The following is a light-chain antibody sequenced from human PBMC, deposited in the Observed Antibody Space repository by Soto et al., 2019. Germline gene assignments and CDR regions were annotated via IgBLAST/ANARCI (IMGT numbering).Light chain of an antibody. CDR1: QGISNY. Sequence: DIQLTQSPSFLSASVGDRVTITCRASQGISNYLNWYQQKPGKAPKLLIYDASNLETGVPSRFSGSGSGTDFTFTISSLQPEDIATYYCQQYDNLPPLTFGGGTKVEIK. CDR3: QQYDNLPPLT. J-gene: IGKJ4*01. CDR2: DAS. V-gene: IGKV1-33*01.